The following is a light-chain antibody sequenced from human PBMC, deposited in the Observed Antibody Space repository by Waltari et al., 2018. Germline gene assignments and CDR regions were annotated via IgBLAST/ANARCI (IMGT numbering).Light chain of an antibody. Sequence: QAVLTQPSSLSESPGASASLTCTLRSGINVGTYRIYWYQQKPGSPPQYLLRYKSDSDKQQGPGVPSRFSGSKDASANAGILLISGLQSEDEADYYCMIWHSSAVVFGGGTKLTVL. V-gene: IGLV5-45*02. J-gene: IGLJ2*01. CDR1: SGINVGTYR. CDR3: MIWHSSAVV. CDR2: YKSDSDK.